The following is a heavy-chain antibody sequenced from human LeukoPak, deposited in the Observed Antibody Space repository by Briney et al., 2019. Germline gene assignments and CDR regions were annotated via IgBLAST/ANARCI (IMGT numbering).Heavy chain of an antibody. Sequence: GGSLRLSCAASGFTFSSYGMHWVRQAPGKGLEWVAVISYDGSNKYYADSVKGRFTISRDNSKSTLYLQMNSLRTEDTAVYYCAKDRDKFWSGSQVWGRGTLVTVSS. D-gene: IGHD3-3*01. CDR1: GFTFSSYG. J-gene: IGHJ4*02. CDR3: AKDRDKFWSGSQV. V-gene: IGHV3-30*18. CDR2: ISYDGSNK.